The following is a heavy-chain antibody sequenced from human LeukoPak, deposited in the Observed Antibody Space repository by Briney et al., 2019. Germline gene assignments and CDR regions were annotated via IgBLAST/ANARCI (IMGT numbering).Heavy chain of an antibody. D-gene: IGHD3-10*01. CDR3: AREYYYGSGSYYKPRYYYYMDV. CDR1: GGSISSYY. J-gene: IGHJ6*03. V-gene: IGHV4-4*07. Sequence: SETLSLTCTVSGGSISSYYWSWIRQPAGKGLEWIGRIYTSGSTNYNPSLKSRVTISVDTSKNQFSLKLSSVTAADTAVYYCAREYYYGSGSYYKPRYYYYMDVWGKGTTVTVSS. CDR2: IYTSGST.